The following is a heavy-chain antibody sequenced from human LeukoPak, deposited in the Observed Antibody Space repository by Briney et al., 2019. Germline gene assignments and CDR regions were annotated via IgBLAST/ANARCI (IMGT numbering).Heavy chain of an antibody. V-gene: IGHV1-18*01. Sequence: VASVKVSCKASGYTLTSYGISWVRQAPGQGLEWMGWISAYNGNTNYAQKLQGRVTMTTDTSTSTAYMELRSLRSDDTAVYYCARGDLGYCTNGVCYRSASFDYWGQGTLVTVSS. CDR3: ARGDLGYCTNGVCYRSASFDY. CDR2: ISAYNGNT. CDR1: GYTLTSYG. J-gene: IGHJ4*02. D-gene: IGHD2-8*01.